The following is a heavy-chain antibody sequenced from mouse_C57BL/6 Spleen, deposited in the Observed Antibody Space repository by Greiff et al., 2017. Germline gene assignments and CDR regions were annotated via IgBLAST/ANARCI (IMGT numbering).Heavy chain of an antibody. CDR2: INPSSGYT. CDR3: ARLLAYYAMDY. V-gene: IGHV1-4*01. CDR1: GYTFTSYT. D-gene: IGHD1-1*01. Sequence: QVQLKESGAELARPGASVKMSCKASGYTFTSYTMHWVKQRPGQGLEWIGYINPSSGYTKYNQKFKDKATLTADKSSSTAYMQLSSLTSEDSAVYYCARLLAYYAMDYWGQGTSVTVSS. J-gene: IGHJ4*01.